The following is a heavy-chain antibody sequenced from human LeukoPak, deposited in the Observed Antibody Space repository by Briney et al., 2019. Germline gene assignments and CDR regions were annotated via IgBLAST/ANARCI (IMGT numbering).Heavy chain of an antibody. CDR1: GFTFSSYG. J-gene: IGHJ4*02. Sequence: PGGSLRLSCAASGFTFSSYGMHWVRQAPGKGLEWVAFIRYDGSNKYYADSVKGRFTISRDNSKNTLYLQVNSLRAEDTAVYYCAKDTPPGSFDYWGQGTLVTVSS. D-gene: IGHD3-10*01. CDR3: AKDTPPGSFDY. V-gene: IGHV3-30*02. CDR2: IRYDGSNK.